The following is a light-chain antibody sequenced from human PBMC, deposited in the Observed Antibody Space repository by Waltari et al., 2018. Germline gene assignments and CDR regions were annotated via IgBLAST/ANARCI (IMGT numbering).Light chain of an antibody. CDR3: SSYTTSGTVV. CDR2: AVR. CDR1: NSDVGAYNY. V-gene: IGLV2-14*03. Sequence: QSALTQPASVSGSPGQSITISCTGTNSDVGAYNYVSWYQQHPGKVPKVMIYAVRNRPSGVSIRFAGSKSGNTASLTISGLQAEDEADYYCSSYTTSGTVVFGGGTKVTVL. J-gene: IGLJ2*01.